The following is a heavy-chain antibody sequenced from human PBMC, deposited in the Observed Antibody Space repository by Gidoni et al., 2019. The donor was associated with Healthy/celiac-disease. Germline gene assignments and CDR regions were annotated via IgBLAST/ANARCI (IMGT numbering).Heavy chain of an antibody. CDR2: ISSSSSTI. CDR3: SGGSCYPPYCYYGMDV. Sequence: EVQLVESGGGLVQPGGSLRLSCSASAFPFSSYSMNWVRQAPGKGLEWVAYISSSSSTIYYADSVKGRFTISRDNAKNSLYLQMNSLRDEDTAVYMCSGGSCYPPYCYYGMDVWGQGTTVTVSS. D-gene: IGHD2-15*01. J-gene: IGHJ6*02. V-gene: IGHV3-48*02. CDR1: AFPFSSYS.